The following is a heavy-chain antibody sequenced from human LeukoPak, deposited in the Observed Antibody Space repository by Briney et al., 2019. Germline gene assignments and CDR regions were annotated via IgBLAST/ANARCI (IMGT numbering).Heavy chain of an antibody. J-gene: IGHJ4*02. V-gene: IGHV3-7*01. CDR1: GFIISDYW. Sequence: QPGGSLRLSCAACGFIISDYWMNWVRQVPGKGLEWVANINEDGSVQDYVDSVRGRFTISRDNAKNSVYLQMNSLRVEDTAVYYCASRESSMARSHWGQGTLVTVSS. D-gene: IGHD3-10*01. CDR3: ASRESSMARSH. CDR2: INEDGSVQ.